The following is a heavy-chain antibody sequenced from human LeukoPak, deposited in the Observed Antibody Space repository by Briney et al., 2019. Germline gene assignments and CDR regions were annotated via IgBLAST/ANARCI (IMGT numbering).Heavy chain of an antibody. CDR3: ARDQINPYYSDSTGYYLFGFAV. J-gene: IGHJ3*01. V-gene: IGHV1-18*01. CDR1: GYTFSSYG. CDR2: ISAYNGNT. D-gene: IGHD3-22*01. Sequence: GASVKVSCKASGYTFSSYGISWVRQAPGQGLEWMGWISAYNGNTNYAQKVQGRVTMTTDTSTSTAYMELRSLRSDDTAVYYCARDQINPYYSDSTGYYLFGFAVCGKGTMVTVSS.